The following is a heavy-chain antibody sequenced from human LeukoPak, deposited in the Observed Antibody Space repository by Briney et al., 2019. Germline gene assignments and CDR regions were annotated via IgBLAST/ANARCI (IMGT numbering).Heavy chain of an antibody. V-gene: IGHV3-33*01. D-gene: IGHD1-26*01. Sequence: GGSLRLSCAASGFTFSTYGMHWVRQAPGKRLEWVAVTWYDGSYKYYGDSVKGRFTISRDNSKNTLYLQMASLRIEDTAVYYCARQFDGSHPNAFDIWGQGTMVTVSS. CDR3: ARQFDGSHPNAFDI. CDR2: TWYDGSYK. J-gene: IGHJ3*02. CDR1: GFTFSTYG.